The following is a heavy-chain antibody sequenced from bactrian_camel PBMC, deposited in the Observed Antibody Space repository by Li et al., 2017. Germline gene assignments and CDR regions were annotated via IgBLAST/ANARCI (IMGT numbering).Heavy chain of an antibody. J-gene: IGHJ4*01. D-gene: IGHD3*01. Sequence: VQLVESGGDSVQPGGPLRLSCAASGFPFSTIAMSWVRQAPGKGLEWVSLISSSGGSTLYADSVKGRFTISRDNAKDTLYLQMNSLKIEDTAVYYCALGSSRQATMTARGKGTQVTVS. V-gene: IGHV3S40*01. CDR2: ISSSGGST. CDR1: GFPFSTIA.